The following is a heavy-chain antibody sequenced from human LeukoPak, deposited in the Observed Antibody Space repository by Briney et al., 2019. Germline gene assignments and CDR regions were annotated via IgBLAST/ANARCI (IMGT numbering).Heavy chain of an antibody. Sequence: GGSLRLSCAASGFTFSSYSMSWVRQAPGKGLEWVSTFSGTGEITYYADSVKGRFTISRDNAKNSLYLQMNSLRAEDMALYYCAKNLHPARKSHRFLEWLLYPDAFDIWGQGTMVTVSS. CDR3: AKNLHPARKSHRFLEWLLYPDAFDI. CDR1: GFTFSSYS. V-gene: IGHV3-23*01. D-gene: IGHD3-3*01. J-gene: IGHJ3*02. CDR2: FSGTGEIT.